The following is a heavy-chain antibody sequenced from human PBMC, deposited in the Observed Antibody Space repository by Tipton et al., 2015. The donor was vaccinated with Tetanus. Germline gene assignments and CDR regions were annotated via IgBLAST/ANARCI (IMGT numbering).Heavy chain of an antibody. J-gene: IGHJ4*02. CDR2: IYYSGST. V-gene: IGHV4-59*01. CDR1: GGSLTNYY. D-gene: IGHD5-18*01. CDR3: AREDTTTIDY. Sequence: TLSLTCTVSGGSLTNYYWAWIRQSPGKGLEWIGNIYYSGSTTYNPSLKSRVTISVDMSKNQFSLNLTSVTAADTAVYYCAREDTTTIDYWGQGTLVTVSS.